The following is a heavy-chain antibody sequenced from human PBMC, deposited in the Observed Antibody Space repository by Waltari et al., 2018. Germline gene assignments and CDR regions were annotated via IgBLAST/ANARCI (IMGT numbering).Heavy chain of an antibody. CDR2: INPNTGAT. Sequence: QVQLLQSGAEVRKPGASVRVSCKASGYTFTDFYIHWLRQAPGQGPEWIGHINPNTGATTYAQKFLGRVTLSTDTSISTAYMELSGLRSDDSAVYYCARDGISVAGPWNWFDPWGQGTLVTVSS. D-gene: IGHD6-19*01. CDR3: ARDGISVAGPWNWFDP. J-gene: IGHJ5*02. CDR1: GYTFTDFY. V-gene: IGHV1-2*06.